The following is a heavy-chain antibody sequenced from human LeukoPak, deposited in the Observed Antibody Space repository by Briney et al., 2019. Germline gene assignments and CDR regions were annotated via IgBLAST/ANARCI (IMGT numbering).Heavy chain of an antibody. CDR1: GYTFTSYG. Sequence: VASVKVSCKASGYTFTSYGISWVRQAPGQGLEWMGWISAYNGNTNYAQKLQGRVSMATDTSTSTAYMELRSLGSDDTAVYYCARVREYSSGWYPSGSFDYWGQGTLVTVSS. V-gene: IGHV1-18*01. J-gene: IGHJ4*02. CDR3: ARVREYSSGWYPSGSFDY. CDR2: ISAYNGNT. D-gene: IGHD6-19*01.